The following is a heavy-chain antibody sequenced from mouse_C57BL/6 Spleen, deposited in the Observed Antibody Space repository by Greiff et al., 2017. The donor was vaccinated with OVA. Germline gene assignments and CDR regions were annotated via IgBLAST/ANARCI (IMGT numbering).Heavy chain of an antibody. Sequence: QVQLQQPGAELVKPGASVKLSCKASGYTFTSYWMQWVKQRPGQGLEWIGEIDPSDSYTNYNQKFKGKATLTVDTSSSTAYMQLSSLTSEDSAIYYCARITTVVEDAMDYWGQGTSVTVSS. J-gene: IGHJ4*01. CDR2: IDPSDSYT. CDR1: GYTFTSYW. D-gene: IGHD1-1*01. CDR3: ARITTVVEDAMDY. V-gene: IGHV1-50*01.